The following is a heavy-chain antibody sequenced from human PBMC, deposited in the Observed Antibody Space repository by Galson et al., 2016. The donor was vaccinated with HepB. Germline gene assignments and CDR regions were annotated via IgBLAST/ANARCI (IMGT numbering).Heavy chain of an antibody. CDR2: INHSGST. Sequence: ETLSLTCGVYGGSFSGYYWSWIRQPPGKGLEWTGEINHSGSTNYNPSLKSRVTISVDTSKNQFSLKMSSVTAEDTAVYYCARGNRLACTYNYYHYGMDVWGQGTTVTVSS. J-gene: IGHJ6*02. D-gene: IGHD6-19*01. CDR1: GGSFSGYY. V-gene: IGHV4-34*01. CDR3: ARGNRLACTYNYYHYGMDV.